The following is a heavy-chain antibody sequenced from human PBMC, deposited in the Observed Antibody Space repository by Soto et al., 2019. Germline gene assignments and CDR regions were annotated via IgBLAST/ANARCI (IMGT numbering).Heavy chain of an antibody. CDR2: ISYDGSNK. V-gene: IGHV3-30*18. CDR1: GFTFSSYG. CDR3: AKPPYDSSGYYFLY. J-gene: IGHJ4*02. Sequence: PGGSLRLSCAASGFTFSSYGMHWVRQAPGKGLEWVAVISYDGSNKYYADSVKGRFTISRDNSKNTLYLQMNSLRAEDTAVYYCAKPPYDSSGYYFLYWGQGT. D-gene: IGHD3-22*01.